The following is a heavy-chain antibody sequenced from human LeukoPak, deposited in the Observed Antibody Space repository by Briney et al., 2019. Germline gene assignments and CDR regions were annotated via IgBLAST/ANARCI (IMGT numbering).Heavy chain of an antibody. Sequence: PSETLSLTCTVSGYSISSGYYWGWIRQPPGKGLEWIGSIYHSGSTYYNPSLKSRVTISVDTSKNQFSLKLSSVTAADTAVYYCAREIPDVEWELQRGNYFDYWGQGTLVTVSS. J-gene: IGHJ4*02. V-gene: IGHV4-38-2*02. CDR3: AREIPDVEWELQRGNYFDY. CDR1: GYSISSGYY. CDR2: IYHSGST. D-gene: IGHD1-26*01.